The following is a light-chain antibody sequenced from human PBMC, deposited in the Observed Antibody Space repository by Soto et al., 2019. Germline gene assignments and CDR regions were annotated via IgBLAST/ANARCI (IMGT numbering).Light chain of an antibody. Sequence: DIQMTQSPSTLSASVGDRVTITCRASQSIDGWLAWYQQKPGRAPKFLMYKASNVERGVPSRFSGSGYGTEFTLTISSLQPDDFATYYCQQYHSFSWTFGQGTKVEIK. V-gene: IGKV1-5*03. CDR1: QSIDGW. CDR3: QQYHSFSWT. J-gene: IGKJ1*01. CDR2: KAS.